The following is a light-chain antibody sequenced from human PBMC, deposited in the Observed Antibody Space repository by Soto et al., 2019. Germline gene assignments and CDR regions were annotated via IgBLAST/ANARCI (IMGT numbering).Light chain of an antibody. CDR1: QSVTSSY. J-gene: IGKJ5*01. V-gene: IGKV3-20*01. CDR2: GAS. CDR3: QQYGTSPIT. Sequence: EIVLTQSPGTLSLSPGERATLSCRASQSVTSSYLAWYQQKPGQAPRLLIYGASSRATGIPDRFSGSGSGTDFTLTISRLEPEDFAVFYCQQYGTSPITFGQGTRLEIK.